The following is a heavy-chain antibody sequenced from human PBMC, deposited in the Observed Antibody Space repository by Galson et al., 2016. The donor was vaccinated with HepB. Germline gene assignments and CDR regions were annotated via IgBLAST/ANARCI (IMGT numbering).Heavy chain of an antibody. J-gene: IGHJ4*02. V-gene: IGHV3-30-3*01. D-gene: IGHD1-26*01. CDR2: ISSDGTKE. Sequence: SLRLSCAASGFTFSYYTLHWVRQAPGAGLEWVALISSDGTKERYADSVKGRFTISRDSSKNTVSLQMSSLTPKDTAVYYCARDDEWDLAYGGYSDYWGQGTLVTVSS. CDR3: ARDDEWDLAYGGYSDY. CDR1: GFTFSYYT.